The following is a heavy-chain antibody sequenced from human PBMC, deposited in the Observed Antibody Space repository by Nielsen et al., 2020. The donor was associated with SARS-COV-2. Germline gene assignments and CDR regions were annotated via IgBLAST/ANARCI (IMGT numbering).Heavy chain of an antibody. CDR1: GGTFSSYA. J-gene: IGHJ6*02. CDR2: IIPIFGTA. V-gene: IGHV1-69*13. CDR3: ARSSVTMIGGYYYGMDV. Sequence: SVKVSCKASGGTFSSYAISWVRQAPGQGLEWMGGIIPIFGTANYAQKFQGRVTITADESTSTAYMELSSLRSEDTAVYYCARSSVTMIGGYYYGMDVWGQRTTVTVSS. D-gene: IGHD3-22*01.